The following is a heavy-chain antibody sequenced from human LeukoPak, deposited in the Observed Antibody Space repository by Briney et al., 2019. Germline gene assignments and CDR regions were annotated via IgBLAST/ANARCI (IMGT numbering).Heavy chain of an antibody. CDR1: GYTFTGYY. CDR3: ARDRGIVVVTAAQEPA. CDR2: INPNSGGT. Sequence: ASVKVSCKASGYTFTGYYMHWVRQAPGQGLEWMGWINPNSGGTNYAQKFQGRVTMTRDTSISTAYMELSRLRSDDTAVYYCARDRGIVVVTAAQEPAWGQGTLVTVSS. J-gene: IGHJ5*02. V-gene: IGHV1-2*02. D-gene: IGHD2-2*01.